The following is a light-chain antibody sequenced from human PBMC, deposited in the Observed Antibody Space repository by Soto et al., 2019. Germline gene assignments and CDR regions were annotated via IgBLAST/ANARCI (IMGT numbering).Light chain of an antibody. Sequence: EVVMRQSPATLSVSPGEGATLSCRASETVAGSYLAWYQQRPGQAPRLLIYGASSRATGVPARFSGSGSGTEFTLTISSLQSEDFAVYYCQQYNDWPLTFGGGTKVDIK. CDR1: ETVAGSY. J-gene: IGKJ4*01. V-gene: IGKV3-15*01. CDR2: GAS. CDR3: QQYNDWPLT.